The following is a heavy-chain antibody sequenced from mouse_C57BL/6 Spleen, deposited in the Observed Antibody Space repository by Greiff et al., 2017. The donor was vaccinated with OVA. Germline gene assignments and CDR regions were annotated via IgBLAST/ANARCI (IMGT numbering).Heavy chain of an antibody. D-gene: IGHD3-1*01. CDR2: IDPSDSYT. Sequence: QVQLQQPGAELVRPGTSVKLSCKASGYTFTSYWMHWVKQRPGQGLEWIGVIDPSDSYTIYYKKFKGTATLTLDTSSSTAYMQLSSLTSEDSAVYYCARLGSYAMDYWGQGTSVTVSS. CDR3: ARLGSYAMDY. V-gene: IGHV1-59*01. J-gene: IGHJ4*01. CDR1: GYTFTSYW.